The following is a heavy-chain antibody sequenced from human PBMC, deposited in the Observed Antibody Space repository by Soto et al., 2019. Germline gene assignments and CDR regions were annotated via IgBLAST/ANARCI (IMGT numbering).Heavy chain of an antibody. V-gene: IGHV3-21*01. J-gene: IGHJ6*02. CDR2: ISSSSSYI. D-gene: IGHD6-13*01. Sequence: GGSLRLSCAASGFTFSSYSMNWVRQAPGKGLEWVSSISSSSSYIYYADSVKGRFTISRDNAKNSLYLQMNSLRAEDTAVYYCARDRIAAAEGMDVWGQGTTVTVSS. CDR3: ARDRIAAAEGMDV. CDR1: GFTFSSYS.